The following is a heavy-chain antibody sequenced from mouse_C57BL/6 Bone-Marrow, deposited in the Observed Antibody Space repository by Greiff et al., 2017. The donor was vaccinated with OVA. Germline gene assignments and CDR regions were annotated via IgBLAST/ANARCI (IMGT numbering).Heavy chain of an antibody. CDR1: GFTFSDYY. D-gene: IGHD2-12*01. CDR2: ISNGGGST. J-gene: IGHJ4*01. V-gene: IGHV5-12*01. Sequence: EVHLVESGGGLVQPGGSLKLSCAASGFTFSDYYMYWVRQTPEKRLEWVAYISNGGGSTYYPDTVKGRFTISRDNAKNTLYLQMSRLKSEDTAMYYCAGRHYSLYYAMDYWGQGTSVTVSS. CDR3: AGRHYSLYYAMDY.